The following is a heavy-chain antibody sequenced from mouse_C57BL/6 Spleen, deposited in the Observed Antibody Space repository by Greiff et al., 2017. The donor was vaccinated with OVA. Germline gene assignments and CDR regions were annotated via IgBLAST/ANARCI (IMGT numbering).Heavy chain of an antibody. D-gene: IGHD1-1*01. V-gene: IGHV1-54*01. CDR1: GYAFTNYL. Sequence: QVHVKQSGAELVRPGTSVKVSCKASGYAFTNYLIEWVKQRPGQGLEWIGVINPGSGGTNYNEKFKGKATLTADKSASTAYMQLSSLTSEDSAVYFCARRGDYYPVDYWGQGTTLTVSS. CDR3: ARRGDYYPVDY. J-gene: IGHJ2*01. CDR2: INPGSGGT.